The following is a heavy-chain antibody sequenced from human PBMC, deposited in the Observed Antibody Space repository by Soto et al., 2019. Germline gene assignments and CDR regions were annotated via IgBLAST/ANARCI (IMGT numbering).Heavy chain of an antibody. D-gene: IGHD1-20*01. Sequence: EVQLVETGGGLIQPGGSLRLSCAASGFIVSSNYMSWVRQAPGKGLEWVSVIYSGGNTDYTDSVKGRFTISRDNSKNTLYLQMNSLRADDTAVYYCASNSRYAFDYWGRGTLVTVSS. CDR2: IYSGGNT. CDR3: ASNSRYAFDY. V-gene: IGHV3-53*02. J-gene: IGHJ4*02. CDR1: GFIVSSNY.